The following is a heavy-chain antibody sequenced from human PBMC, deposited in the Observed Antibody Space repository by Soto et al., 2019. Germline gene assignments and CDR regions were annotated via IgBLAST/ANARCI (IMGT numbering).Heavy chain of an antibody. D-gene: IGHD1-26*01. J-gene: IGHJ6*03. CDR3: ARETAVGLSDLVPGSRVDSHYMAL. Sequence: QVRLVQSGAEVMKPGASMRVSCKASGNFFLAYNFNWVRQVPGQGLEWMGWMDPKNGDTDYSQKFQGRVSMTRNLSISSAYLELSRLRPDDTAVYYCARETAVGLSDLVPGSRVDSHYMALWGQGTTVIVSS. CDR2: MDPKNGDT. V-gene: IGHV1-8*01. CDR1: GNFFLAYN.